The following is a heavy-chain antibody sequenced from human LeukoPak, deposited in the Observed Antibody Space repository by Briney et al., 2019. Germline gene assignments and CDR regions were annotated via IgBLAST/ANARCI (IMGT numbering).Heavy chain of an antibody. CDR2: IYYSGST. CDR1: GGSFSGYY. CDR3: AREAGTGYSQH. V-gene: IGHV4-59*01. J-gene: IGHJ1*01. D-gene: IGHD6-13*01. Sequence: SETLSLTCAVYGGSFSGYYWSWIRQPPGKGLEWIGYIYYSGSTSYNPSLKSRVTISVDTSKNQFSLKLSSVTAADTAVYYCAREAGTGYSQHWGQGTLVTVSS.